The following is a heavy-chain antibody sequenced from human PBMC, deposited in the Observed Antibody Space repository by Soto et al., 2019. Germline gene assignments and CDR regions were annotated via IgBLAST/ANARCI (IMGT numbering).Heavy chain of an antibody. CDR1: GFSLSTSGMC. D-gene: IGHD6-6*01. CDR2: IDWDDDK. V-gene: IGHV2-70*01. Sequence: TLVNPTQTLTLTCTFSGFSLSTSGMCVSWIRQPPGKALEWLALIDWDDDKYYSTSLKTRLTISKDTSKNQVVLTMTNMDPVDTATYYCARIRSSSTLDYYYGMDVWGQGTTVTVSS. J-gene: IGHJ6*02. CDR3: ARIRSSSTLDYYYGMDV.